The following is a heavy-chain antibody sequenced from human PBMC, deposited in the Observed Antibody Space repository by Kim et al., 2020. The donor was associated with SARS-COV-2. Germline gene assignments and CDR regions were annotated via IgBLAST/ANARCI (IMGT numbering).Heavy chain of an antibody. CDR1: GFTVSSNY. Sequence: GGSLRLSCAASGFTVSSNYMSWVRQAPGKGLEWVSVIYSGGSTYYADSVKGRFTISRDNSKNTLYLQMNSLRAEDTAVYYCARGYYYDSSGYLDYWGQGTLVTVSS. CDR3: ARGYYYDSSGYLDY. V-gene: IGHV3-66*02. CDR2: IYSGGST. D-gene: IGHD3-22*01. J-gene: IGHJ4*02.